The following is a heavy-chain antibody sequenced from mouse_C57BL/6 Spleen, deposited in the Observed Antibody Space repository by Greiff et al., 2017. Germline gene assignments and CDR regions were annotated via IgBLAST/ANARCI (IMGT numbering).Heavy chain of an antibody. CDR1: GYAFSSSW. D-gene: IGHD2-4*01. CDR2: IYPGDGDT. Sequence: QVQLQQSGPELVKPGASVKISCKASGYAFSSSWMNWVKQRPGKGLEWIGRIYPGDGDTNYNGKFKGKATLTADKSSSTAYMQLSSLTSEDSAVYFCARCDYDANNAMDYWGQGTSVTVPS. V-gene: IGHV1-82*01. CDR3: ARCDYDANNAMDY. J-gene: IGHJ4*01.